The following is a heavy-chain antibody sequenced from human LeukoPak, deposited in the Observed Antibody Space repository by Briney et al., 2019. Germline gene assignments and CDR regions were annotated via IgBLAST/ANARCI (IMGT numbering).Heavy chain of an antibody. V-gene: IGHV4-59*01. D-gene: IGHD5-18*01. CDR3: ARTTEGGYSYGYFYYYYMDV. J-gene: IGHJ6*03. CDR2: IYYSGST. Sequence: PSETLSLTCTVSGGSMISYYWSWIRQPPGKGLEWIGYIYYSGSTNYNPSLKSRVTISVDTSKNQFSLKLSSVTAADTAVYYCARTTEGGYSYGYFYYYYMDVWGKGTTVTISS. CDR1: GGSMISYY.